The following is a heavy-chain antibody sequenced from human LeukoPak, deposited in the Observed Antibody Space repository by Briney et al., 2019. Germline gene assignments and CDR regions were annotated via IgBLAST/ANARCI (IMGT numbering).Heavy chain of an antibody. CDR1: GFNFRSYA. CDR2: ISGSGGRA. V-gene: IGHV3-23*01. Sequence: GRSLRLSCAASGFNFRSYAMSWVRQAPGKGLEWVSAISGSGGRAFYADSVKGRFTISRDNSKNTVYLQMNSLRAEDTAVYYCAKDRLAWSSGFDYWGQGTLVTVSS. J-gene: IGHJ4*02. CDR3: AKDRLAWSSGFDY. D-gene: IGHD3-10*01.